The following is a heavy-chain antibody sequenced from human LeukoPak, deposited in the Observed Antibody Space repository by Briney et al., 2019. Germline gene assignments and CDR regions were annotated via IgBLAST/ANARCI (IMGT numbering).Heavy chain of an antibody. Sequence: PGGSLRLSCAASGFTFSSYEMNWVRQAPGKGLEWVSYISSSGSTIYYAHSVKGRFTISRDNAKNSLYLQMISLRAEDTAVYYCARDLGSGWYRAFDIWGQGTMVTVSS. V-gene: IGHV3-48*03. J-gene: IGHJ3*02. D-gene: IGHD6-19*01. CDR2: ISSSGSTI. CDR1: GFTFSSYE. CDR3: ARDLGSGWYRAFDI.